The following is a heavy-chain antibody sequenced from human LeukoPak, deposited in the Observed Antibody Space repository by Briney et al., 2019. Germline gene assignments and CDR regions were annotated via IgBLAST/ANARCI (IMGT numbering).Heavy chain of an antibody. J-gene: IGHJ5*02. CDR1: GFTFSSYE. V-gene: IGHV3-48*03. D-gene: IGHD1-7*01. CDR2: ISSSGSTI. CDR3: ARAGTGSKENWFDP. Sequence: SGGSLRLSCAASGFTFSSYEMNWVRQAPGKGLEWVSYISSSGSTIYYADSVKGRFTISRDNAKNSLYLQMNSLRAEDTAVYYCARAGTGSKENWFDPWGQGTLVTVSS.